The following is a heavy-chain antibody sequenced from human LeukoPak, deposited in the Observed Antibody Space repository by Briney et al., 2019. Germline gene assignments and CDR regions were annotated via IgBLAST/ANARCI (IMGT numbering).Heavy chain of an antibody. CDR2: IKESGSEK. D-gene: IGHD2-15*01. CDR3: ARGWGERGKCRGGTCNNPQFDY. Sequence: AGSLRLSCAASGFTFDYYWMTRVRQAPGKGLEWLANIKESGSEKYYVDSVKGRFTISRDNAKNSLYLQMNSLRGEDTAVYYCARGWGERGKCRGGTCNNPQFDYWGRGTLVTVSS. V-gene: IGHV3-7*01. CDR1: GFTFDYYW. J-gene: IGHJ4*02.